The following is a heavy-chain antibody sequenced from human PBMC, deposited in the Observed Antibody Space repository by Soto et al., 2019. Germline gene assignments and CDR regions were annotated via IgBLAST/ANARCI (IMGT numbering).Heavy chain of an antibody. CDR1: GFSFSNYA. CDR2: ISESGGST. Sequence: EVQLLESGGGLVQPGGSLRLSCVASGFSFSNYAMSWVRQAPGKGLEWVSGISESGGSTYYADSVKGRFTISRDNSKNTVFLQINSLRAEDTAVYYCATRNDFDRSCYYYYYFDYWGQGALVTVSS. D-gene: IGHD3-22*01. CDR3: ATRNDFDRSCYYYYYFDY. J-gene: IGHJ4*02. V-gene: IGHV3-23*01.